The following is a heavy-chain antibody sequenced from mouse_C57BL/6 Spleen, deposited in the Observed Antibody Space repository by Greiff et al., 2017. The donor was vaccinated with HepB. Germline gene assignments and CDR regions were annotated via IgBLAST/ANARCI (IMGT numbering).Heavy chain of an antibody. V-gene: IGHV1-80*01. CDR3: ARPDYYGSSYGYFDL. CDR2: IYPGDGDT. D-gene: IGHD1-1*01. J-gene: IGHJ1*03. CDR1: GYAFSSYW. Sequence: VQLQESGAELVKPGASVKISCKASGYAFSSYWMNWVKQRPGKGLEWIGQIYPGDGDTNYNGKFKGKATLTADKSSSTAYMQLSSLTSEDSAVYFCARPDYYGSSYGYFDLWGTGTTVTVSS.